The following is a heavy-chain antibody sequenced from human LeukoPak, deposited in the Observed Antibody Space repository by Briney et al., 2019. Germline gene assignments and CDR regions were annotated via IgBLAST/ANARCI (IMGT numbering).Heavy chain of an antibody. CDR1: GYTFTSYA. CDR3: ARPRAHYDSSGYYYPGTLVDY. J-gene: IGHJ4*02. CDR2: LNTNTGNP. D-gene: IGHD3-22*01. Sequence: ASVKVSCKASGYTFTSYAMNWVRQAPGQGLEWMGWLNTNTGNPTYAQGFTGRFVFSLDTSVSTAYLQISSLKAEDTAVYYCARPRAHYDSSGYYYPGTLVDYWGQGTLVTVSS. V-gene: IGHV7-4-1*02.